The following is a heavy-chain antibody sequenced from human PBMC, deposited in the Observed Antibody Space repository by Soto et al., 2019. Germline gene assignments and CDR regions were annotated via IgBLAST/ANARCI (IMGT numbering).Heavy chain of an antibody. J-gene: IGHJ5*02. V-gene: IGHV3-48*01. CDR1: GFTFSSYS. CDR2: ISSSSSTI. CDR3: ARDKHKQFGELSNNWFDP. D-gene: IGHD3-10*01. Sequence: GGSLRLSCAASGFTFSSYSMNWVRQAPGKGLEWVSYISSSSSTIYYADSVKGRFTISRDNAKNSLYLQMNSLRAEDTAVYYCARDKHKQFGELSNNWFDPWGQGTLVTVSS.